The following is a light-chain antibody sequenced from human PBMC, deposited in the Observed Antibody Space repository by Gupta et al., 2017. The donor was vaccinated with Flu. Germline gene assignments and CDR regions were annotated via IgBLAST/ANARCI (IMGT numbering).Light chain of an antibody. Sequence: SNVGANHVFWYQQFPRTAPKLLIHRTDQRPSGVPDRFSGSKSGSSASLAISGLRSDDEAMYYCVSWDDSLSGVVFGGGTNLTVL. CDR2: RTD. V-gene: IGLV1-47*01. J-gene: IGLJ3*02. CDR1: SNVGANH. CDR3: VSWDDSLSGVV.